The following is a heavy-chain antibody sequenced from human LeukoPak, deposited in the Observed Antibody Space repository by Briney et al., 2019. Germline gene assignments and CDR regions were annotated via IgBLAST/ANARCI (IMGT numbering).Heavy chain of an antibody. V-gene: IGHV3-20*04. CDR2: INWNGGST. Sequence: PGGSLRLSCAASGFTFDDYAMHWVRQAPGKGLEWVSGINWNGGSTGYADSVKGRFTISRDNAKNSLYLQMNSLRAEDTALYYCARDLRDTVGPFDYWGQGTLVTVSS. CDR3: ARDLRDTVGPFDY. D-gene: IGHD4-23*01. CDR1: GFTFDDYA. J-gene: IGHJ4*02.